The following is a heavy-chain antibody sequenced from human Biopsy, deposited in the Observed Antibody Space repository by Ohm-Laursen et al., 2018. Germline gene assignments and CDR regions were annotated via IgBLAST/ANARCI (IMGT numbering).Heavy chain of an antibody. CDR3: ARGRNYIWGNEPWD. CDR2: INHGGTT. J-gene: IGHJ6*02. V-gene: IGHV4-34*01. Sequence: SDTLSLTCGVYGGSFSDDYWTWIRQPPGKGLEWIGEINHGGTTKYYNPSLRSRASISKDTSKNQFSLRLTSVSAADTAVYYCARGRNYIWGNEPWDWGQGTTVTVSS. D-gene: IGHD3-16*01. CDR1: GGSFSDDY.